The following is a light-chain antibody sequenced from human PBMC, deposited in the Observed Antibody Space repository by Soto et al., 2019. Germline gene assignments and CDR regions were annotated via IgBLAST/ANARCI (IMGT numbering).Light chain of an antibody. Sequence: QSALTQPASVSGSPGQSITISCTGTSSDVGGYNYVSWYQQHPGKAPKLMIYEVSNRPSGLSNRFSGSKSGNTASLTISGLQVEDEADYYCSSYTSASTAVFGGGTKLTVL. CDR1: SSDVGGYNY. CDR2: EVS. CDR3: SSYTSASTAV. J-gene: IGLJ3*02. V-gene: IGLV2-14*01.